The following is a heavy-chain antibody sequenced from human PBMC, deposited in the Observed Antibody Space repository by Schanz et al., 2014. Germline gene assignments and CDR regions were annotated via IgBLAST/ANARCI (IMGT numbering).Heavy chain of an antibody. CDR3: ARLSVAGRPHVNYWYFDL. J-gene: IGHJ2*01. D-gene: IGHD6-19*01. V-gene: IGHV1-2*04. CDR2: ISPYNGNT. Sequence: QVQLVQSGAEVKKPGASVKVSCKASGYTTFTDYYIHWVRQAPGQGLEWMGWISPYNGNTNYAQKFQGWVTMTRDTSISTAYMEVSRLKSDDTAVYYCARLSVAGRPHVNYWYFDLWGRGTLVTVSS. CDR1: GYTTFTDYY.